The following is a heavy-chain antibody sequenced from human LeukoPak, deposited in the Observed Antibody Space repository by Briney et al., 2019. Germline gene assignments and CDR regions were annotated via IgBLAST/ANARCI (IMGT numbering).Heavy chain of an antibody. Sequence: GGSLRLSCAASGFTFTNDFMTWVRQAPGKGLEWVANMKVDGSDIHYVDSVKGRFTISSDNARNSLYLQMNSLRAEDTAMYYCARDGRGGYLDYWGQGTLVTVSS. J-gene: IGHJ4*02. V-gene: IGHV3-7*01. CDR1: GFTFTNDF. D-gene: IGHD3-16*01. CDR2: MKVDGSDI. CDR3: ARDGRGGYLDY.